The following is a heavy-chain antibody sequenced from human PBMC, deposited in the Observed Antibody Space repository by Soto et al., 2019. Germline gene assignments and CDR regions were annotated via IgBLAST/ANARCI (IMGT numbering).Heavy chain of an antibody. CDR3: ARALPGDILTGYYLDY. V-gene: IGHV4-30-4*01. Sequence: QVQLQESGPGLVKPSQTLSLTCTVSGGSISSGDYYWSWIRQPPGKGLEWIGYIYYSGSTYYNPSLKSRVTISVDTSKNQFSLKLSSVTAADTAVYYCARALPGDILTGYYLDYWGQGTLVTVSS. CDR2: IYYSGST. CDR1: GGSISSGDYY. D-gene: IGHD3-9*01. J-gene: IGHJ4*02.